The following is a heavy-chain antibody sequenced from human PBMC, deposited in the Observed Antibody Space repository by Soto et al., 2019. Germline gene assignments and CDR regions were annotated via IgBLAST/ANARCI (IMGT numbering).Heavy chain of an antibody. CDR1: GFSLSNAGMG. V-gene: IGHV2-26*01. D-gene: IGHD5-12*01. J-gene: IGHJ5*02. CDR2: IFSNDEK. CDR3: ARTLAGVEMATIGWFDP. Sequence: SGPTLVNPTETLTLTCTVSGFSLSNAGMGVSWIRQPPGKALEWLAHIFSNDEKSYSTSLKSRLTISKDTSKSQVVLTMTNMDPVDTATYYCARTLAGVEMATIGWFDPWGQGTRVTVSS.